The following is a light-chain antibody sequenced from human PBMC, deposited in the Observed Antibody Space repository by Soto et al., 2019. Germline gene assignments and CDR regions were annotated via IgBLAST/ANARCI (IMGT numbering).Light chain of an antibody. J-gene: IGKJ1*01. Sequence: DIVMTQSPDSLAVSLGERATINCKSSQSVLYSSNNKNYLAWYQQKPGQPPKLLIYWASTRESGVPDRFSGSGSGTDFTLTISSLQAEDVAVYYCQQYYITLRGRFGQGTK. CDR2: WAS. V-gene: IGKV4-1*01. CDR1: QSVLYSSNNKNY. CDR3: QQYYITLRGR.